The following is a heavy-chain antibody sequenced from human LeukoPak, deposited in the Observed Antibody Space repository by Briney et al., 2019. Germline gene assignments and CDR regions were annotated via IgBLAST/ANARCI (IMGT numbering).Heavy chain of an antibody. CDR1: GFTFSNAW. Sequence: GGSLRLSCAASGFTFSNAWMSWVRQAPGKGLEWVAFIRYDGSNKYYADSVKGRFTISRDNSKNSLYLQMNSLRAEDTAVYYCARASPYRLLGAFDIWGQGTMVTVSS. CDR3: ARASPYRLLGAFDI. D-gene: IGHD3-16*02. V-gene: IGHV3-30*02. J-gene: IGHJ3*02. CDR2: IRYDGSNK.